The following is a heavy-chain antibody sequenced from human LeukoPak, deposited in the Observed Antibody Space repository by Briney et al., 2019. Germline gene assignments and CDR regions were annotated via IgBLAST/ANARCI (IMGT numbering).Heavy chain of an antibody. CDR2: IKQDGSEK. CDR3: ARALLGYCSSTSCPFGY. D-gene: IGHD2-2*01. Sequence: GGSLRLSCAASGFTFSSYWMSWVRQAPGKGLEWVANIKQDGSEKYYVDSVKGRFTISRDNAKNSLYLQMNSLRAEDTAVYYCARALLGYCSSTSCPFGYWGQGTLVTVSS. V-gene: IGHV3-7*01. CDR1: GFTFSSYW. J-gene: IGHJ4*02.